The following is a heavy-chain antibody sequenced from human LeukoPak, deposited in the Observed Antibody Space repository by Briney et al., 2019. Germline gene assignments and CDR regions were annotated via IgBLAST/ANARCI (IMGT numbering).Heavy chain of an antibody. CDR2: IYHSGST. CDR3: AREYSGSYYNYFDY. D-gene: IGHD1-26*01. V-gene: IGHV4-30-2*01. CDR1: GGSISSGGYS. J-gene: IGHJ4*02. Sequence: SETLSLTCAVSGGSISSGGYSWSWIRQPPGKGLEWIGYIYHSGSTYYNPSLKSRVTISVDRSKNQFSLKLSSVTAADTAVYYCAREYSGSYYNYFDYWGQGTLVTVSS.